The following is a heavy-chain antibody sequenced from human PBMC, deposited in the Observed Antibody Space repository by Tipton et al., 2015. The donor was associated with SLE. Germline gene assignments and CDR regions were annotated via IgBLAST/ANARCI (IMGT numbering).Heavy chain of an antibody. CDR3: ERDVLRFLESVTPGYYMDV. J-gene: IGHJ6*03. CDR1: GGSISSGSYY. D-gene: IGHD3-3*01. CDR2: IYTSGST. V-gene: IGHV4-61*02. Sequence: TLSLTCTVSGGSISSGSYYWSWIRQPAGKGLEWIGRIYTSGSTNYNPSLKSRVTISVDTSKNQFSLKLSSVTAADTAVYYCERDVLRFLESVTPGYYMDVWGKGTTVTVSS.